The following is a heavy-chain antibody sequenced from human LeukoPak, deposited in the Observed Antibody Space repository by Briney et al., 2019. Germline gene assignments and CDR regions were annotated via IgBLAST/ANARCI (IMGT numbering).Heavy chain of an antibody. D-gene: IGHD5-18*01. CDR3: ARGVDSYGQLSLFFDY. V-gene: IGHV4-38-2*02. CDR1: GYSITSGYY. Sequence: SETLSLTCTVSGYSITSGYYWGWIRQPPGKGLEWIGSIYHSGTTYYNPSLKSRVTISVDTSKNQFSLKLSSVTAADTAVYYCARGVDSYGQLSLFFDYWGQGTLVTVSS. J-gene: IGHJ4*02. CDR2: IYHSGTT.